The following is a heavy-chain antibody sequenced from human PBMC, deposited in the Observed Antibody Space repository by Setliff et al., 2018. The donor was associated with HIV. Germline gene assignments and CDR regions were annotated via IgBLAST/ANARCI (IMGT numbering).Heavy chain of an antibody. CDR1: GDSITSGTYY. D-gene: IGHD2-15*01. CDR2: ISTSGTT. V-gene: IGHV4-61*09. Sequence: SETLSLTCTVSGDSITSGTYYWSWIRQPAGMRLEWIGHISTSGTTNYNPSLKSRAILSVDTSQNQFSLQLKHVTAADTAIYYCAREQYHFVVDYYYYYGMDVWGQGNTVTVSS. CDR3: AREQYHFVVDYYYYYGMDV. J-gene: IGHJ6*02.